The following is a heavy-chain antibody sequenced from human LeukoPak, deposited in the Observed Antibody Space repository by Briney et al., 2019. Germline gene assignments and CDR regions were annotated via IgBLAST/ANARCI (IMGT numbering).Heavy chain of an antibody. CDR3: AKERGFVSSSMDV. J-gene: IGHJ6*03. Sequence: GGSLRLSCAASGFTFSNYGMHWVRQAPGKGLEWVAFISYDGSYKYYADSVKGRFTISRDNSKNTLYLQMNSLRAEDTAVYYCAKERGFVSSSMDVWGKGTTVTVSS. CDR2: ISYDGSYK. D-gene: IGHD3-10*01. CDR1: GFTFSNYG. V-gene: IGHV3-30*18.